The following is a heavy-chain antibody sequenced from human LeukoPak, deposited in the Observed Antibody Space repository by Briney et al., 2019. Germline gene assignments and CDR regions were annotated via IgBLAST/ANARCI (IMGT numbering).Heavy chain of an antibody. J-gene: IGHJ3*02. D-gene: IGHD3-10*01. V-gene: IGHV3-21*01. Sequence: PGGSLRLSCAASGFTFSSYSMNWVRQAPGKGLEWVSSISRSSSYIYNADSVKGRFTISRDNAKNSLYLQMNSLRAEDTAVYYCARDSAMARGVDDALDIWGQGAMVTVSS. CDR3: ARDSAMARGVDDALDI. CDR2: ISRSSSYI. CDR1: GFTFSSYS.